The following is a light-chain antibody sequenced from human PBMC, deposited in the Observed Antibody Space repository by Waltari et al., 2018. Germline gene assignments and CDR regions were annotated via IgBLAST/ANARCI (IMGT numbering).Light chain of an antibody. CDR3: SAYSGTTNPYV. CDR2: EVT. J-gene: IGLJ1*01. V-gene: IGLV2-8*01. Sequence: QSALTQPPSASGSLGQSVTISCTGTSRDIGDSDYVSWYQQYPGKAPTVIIYEVTKRPSGVPDRFSGTKSGTTASLTVSGLQAGDEADYYCSAYSGTTNPYVFGTGTTVIVL. CDR1: SRDIGDSDY.